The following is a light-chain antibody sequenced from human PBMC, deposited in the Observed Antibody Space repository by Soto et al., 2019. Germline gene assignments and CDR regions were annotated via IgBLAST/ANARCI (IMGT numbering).Light chain of an antibody. CDR2: DVS. CDR1: ESVSPY. Sequence: EIVLTQSPANLSLSPGEGATLSCRASESVSPYLVWYQQKPGQPPRLLSQDVSDRAPGIPARFSGRWSGTDFTLTTSSLEPEDSAIYYCQQRNSWPAFTFGGGTKVEIK. CDR3: QQRNSWPAFT. J-gene: IGKJ4*01. V-gene: IGKV3-11*01.